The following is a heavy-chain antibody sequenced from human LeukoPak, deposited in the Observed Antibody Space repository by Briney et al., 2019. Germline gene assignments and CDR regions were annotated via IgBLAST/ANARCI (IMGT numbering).Heavy chain of an antibody. D-gene: IGHD2-2*02. Sequence: ASVKVSCKASGYTFTGYYMHWVRQAPGQGLEWVGRINPNSGGTNYAQKFQGRVTITRDTSISTAYMELNTLRSDDTAVYYCAREDGFCSSSSCYNDYWGQGTLVTVSS. J-gene: IGHJ4*02. CDR3: AREDGFCSSSSCYNDY. CDR2: INPNSGGT. V-gene: IGHV1-2*06. CDR1: GYTFTGYY.